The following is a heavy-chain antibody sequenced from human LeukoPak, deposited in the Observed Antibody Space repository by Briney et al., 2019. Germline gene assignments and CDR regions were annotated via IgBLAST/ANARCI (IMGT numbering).Heavy chain of an antibody. CDR1: GYTFTSYG. CDR3: ARSLGYSYGPPPGY. J-gene: IGHJ4*02. D-gene: IGHD5-18*01. Sequence: ASVRVSCKASGYTFTSYGIRWVRQAPGEGLEWMGWISAYNGNTNYAQKLQGRVTITTDTSTSTAYMELRSLRSDDTAVYYCARSLGYSYGPPPGYWGQGTLVTVSS. V-gene: IGHV1-18*01. CDR2: ISAYNGNT.